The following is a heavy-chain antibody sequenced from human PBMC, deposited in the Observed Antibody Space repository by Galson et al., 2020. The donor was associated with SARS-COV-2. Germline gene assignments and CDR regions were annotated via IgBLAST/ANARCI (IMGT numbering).Heavy chain of an antibody. CDR3: ARHNLLGSGDYVDY. CDR2: IYPGDSEI. CDR1: GYMFTSYW. Sequence: GESLKISCQGSGYMFTSYWIGWVRQMPGKGLELMGLIYPGDSEIRYSPYFQGQVTLSADNSINTAFLQWNSLKASDTAMYYCARHNLLGSGDYVDYWGQGTLVTVSS. J-gene: IGHJ4*02. D-gene: IGHD4-17*01. V-gene: IGHV5-51*01.